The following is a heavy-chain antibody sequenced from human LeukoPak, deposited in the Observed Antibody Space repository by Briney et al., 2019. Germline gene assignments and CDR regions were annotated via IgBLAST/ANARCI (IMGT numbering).Heavy chain of an antibody. D-gene: IGHD5-12*01. V-gene: IGHV3-23*01. CDR2: ISGSGGST. CDR1: GFTFSSYA. CDR3: AKGRVATIYYYYGMDV. Sequence: GGSLRLSCAASGFTFSSYAMSWVRQAPGKGLEWVSAISGSGGSTYYADSVKGRFTISRDNSKNTLYLQMNSLRAEDTAVYYCAKGRVATIYYYYGMDVWSQGTTVTVSS. J-gene: IGHJ6*02.